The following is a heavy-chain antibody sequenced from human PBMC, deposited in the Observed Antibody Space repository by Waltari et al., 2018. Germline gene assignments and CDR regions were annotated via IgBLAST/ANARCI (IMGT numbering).Heavy chain of an antibody. V-gene: IGHV1-69-2*01. J-gene: IGHJ4*02. CDR1: GYTFMDYF. CDR2: IDPEDGET. D-gene: IGHD3-10*01. Sequence: EVELVQSGAEVKKPGATVQIPCQASGYTFMDYFMHWVQQAPGKGLEWMGRIDPEDGETVYSEKFQGRVTITADTSTDTAYMELSSLTSGDTAVYYCAPLPGGSGQTFDYWGQGTLVTVSS. CDR3: APLPGGSGQTFDY.